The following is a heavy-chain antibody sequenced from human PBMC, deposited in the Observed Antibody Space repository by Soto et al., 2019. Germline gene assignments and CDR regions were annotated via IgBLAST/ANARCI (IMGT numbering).Heavy chain of an antibody. D-gene: IGHD3-16*01. CDR3: ARVRGGSPAYYYYYYGMDV. CDR2: IGTAGDT. Sequence: GGSLRLSCAASGFTFSSHDMHWVRQATGKGLEWVSAIGTAGDTYYPGSVKGRFTISRENAKNSLYLQMNSLRAEDTAVYYCARVRGGSPAYYYYYYGMDVWGQGTTVTVSS. V-gene: IGHV3-13*01. J-gene: IGHJ6*02. CDR1: GFTFSSHD.